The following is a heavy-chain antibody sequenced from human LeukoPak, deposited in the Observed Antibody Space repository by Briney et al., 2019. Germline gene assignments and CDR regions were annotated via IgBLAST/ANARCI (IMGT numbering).Heavy chain of an antibody. CDR3: ARGYCSGGSCYPTSWGYYYGMDV. Sequence: SETLSLTCTVSGGSISSSSYYWGWLRQPPGKGLEWIGSIYYSGSTYYNPSLKSRFTISVDTSKNQFSLKLSSVTAADTAVYYCARGYCSGGSCYPTSWGYYYGMDVWGQGTTVTVSS. CDR1: GGSISSSSYY. J-gene: IGHJ6*02. V-gene: IGHV4-39*01. CDR2: IYYSGST. D-gene: IGHD2-15*01.